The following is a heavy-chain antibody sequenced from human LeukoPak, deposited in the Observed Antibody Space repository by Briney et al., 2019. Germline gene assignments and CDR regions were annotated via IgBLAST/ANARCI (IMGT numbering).Heavy chain of an antibody. CDR3: ARDSAITMIVAYYYYGTDV. CDR1: GFIFSSYA. D-gene: IGHD3-22*01. Sequence: PGGSLRLSCAASGFIFSSYAMNWVRQAPGKGLEWVSAINDGGGRTYYADSVKGRFTISRDNSKNTLYLQMNSLRAEDTAVYYCARDSAITMIVAYYYYGTDVWGQGTTVTVSS. J-gene: IGHJ6*02. V-gene: IGHV3-23*01. CDR2: INDGGGRT.